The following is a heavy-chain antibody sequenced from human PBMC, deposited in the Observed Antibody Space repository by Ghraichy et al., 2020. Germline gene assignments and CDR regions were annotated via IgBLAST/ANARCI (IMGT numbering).Heavy chain of an antibody. CDR2: ISSSSSYI. D-gene: IGHD6-6*01. CDR3: ARSPYSSSPYYFDY. V-gene: IGHV3-21*01. CDR1: GFTFSSYS. J-gene: IGHJ4*02. Sequence: GASLRLSCAASGFTFSSYSMNWVRQAPGKGLEWVSSISSSSSYIYYADSVKGRFTISRDNAKNSLYLQMNSLRAEDTAVYYCARSPYSSSPYYFDYWGQGTLVTVSS.